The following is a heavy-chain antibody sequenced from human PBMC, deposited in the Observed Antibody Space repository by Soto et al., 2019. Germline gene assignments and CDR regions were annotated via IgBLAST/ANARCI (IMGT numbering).Heavy chain of an antibody. CDR2: VYTSGAT. Sequence: QVQLQESGPGLVKPSETLSLTCTVSGASIGSYYWSWIRQPAGKGLEWVGRVYTSGATNYNPSLKSRVTMSLDTSKNQFSLKVSSVTAADTAVYYCAKGYPDYSDYFDSWGQGTLVTVSS. D-gene: IGHD4-17*01. V-gene: IGHV4-4*07. J-gene: IGHJ4*02. CDR3: AKGYPDYSDYFDS. CDR1: GASIGSYY.